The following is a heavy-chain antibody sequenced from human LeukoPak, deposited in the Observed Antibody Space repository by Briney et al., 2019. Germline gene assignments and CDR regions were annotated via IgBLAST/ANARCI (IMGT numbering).Heavy chain of an antibody. J-gene: IGHJ4*02. CDR1: GFTFSSYG. Sequence: PGRSLRLSCAASGFTFSSYGMHWVRQAPGKGLEWVAVISYDGSNTYYADSVKGRFTISRDNSQNTLYLQMSSLRAEDSAVYYCAKADGSGTYYTRPSDYWGQGTLVTVSS. V-gene: IGHV3-30*18. CDR2: ISYDGSNT. D-gene: IGHD3-10*01. CDR3: AKADGSGTYYTRPSDY.